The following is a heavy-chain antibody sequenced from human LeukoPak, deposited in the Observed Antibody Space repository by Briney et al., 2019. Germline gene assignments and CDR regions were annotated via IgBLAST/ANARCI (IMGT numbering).Heavy chain of an antibody. V-gene: IGHV1-18*01. CDR3: ARVVVSAAAGQRQGNWFDP. D-gene: IGHD6-13*01. CDR1: GYTFTSYG. CDR2: ISASNGNT. Sequence: ASVKVSCKASGYTFTSYGITWVRQAPGLGLEWMGWISASNGNTNYAQNLQGRVTMTTDTSTSTAYMELRSLRSDDTAVYYCARVVVSAAAGQRQGNWFDPWGQGTLVTVSS. J-gene: IGHJ5*02.